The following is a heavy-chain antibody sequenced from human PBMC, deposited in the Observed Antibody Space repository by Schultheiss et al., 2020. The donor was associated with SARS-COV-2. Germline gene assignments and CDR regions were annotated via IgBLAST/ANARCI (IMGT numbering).Heavy chain of an antibody. V-gene: IGHV3-21*01. J-gene: IGHJ5*02. CDR1: GFTFSSIS. D-gene: IGHD2-15*01. CDR3: ARVDGGGSCYPT. Sequence: GGSLRLSCADSGFTFSSISMSWVRQAPGKGLEWVSSIDSSSNYIYYADSVKGRFTISRDNAKKSLYLQMNSLRDEDTAMYFCARVDGGGSCYPTWGQGTLVTVSS. CDR2: IDSSSNYI.